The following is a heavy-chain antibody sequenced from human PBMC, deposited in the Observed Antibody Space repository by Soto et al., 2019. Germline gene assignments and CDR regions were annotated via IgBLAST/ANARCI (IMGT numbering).Heavy chain of an antibody. CDR3: ARGYRSPTY. Sequence: QVQLVESGGDLVKPGGSLRLSCAASGCTFSDHYMSWIRQAPGKGLEWVSYISNSGSNIYYADSVKGRFTISRDNAKNSLYLQMNSLRAEDTAVYYCARGYRSPTYWGQGTLVTVSS. CDR2: ISNSGSNI. V-gene: IGHV3-11*01. CDR1: GCTFSDHY. J-gene: IGHJ4*02. D-gene: IGHD1-20*01.